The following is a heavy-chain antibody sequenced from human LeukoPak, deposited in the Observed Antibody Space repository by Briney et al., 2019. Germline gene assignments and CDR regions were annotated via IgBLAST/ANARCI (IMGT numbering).Heavy chain of an antibody. J-gene: IGHJ3*02. CDR3: ARDSEFLGGERNAFDI. V-gene: IGHV4-34*01. Sequence: PSETLSLTCAVYGGSFSGYYWSWIRQPPGKGLEWIGEINHSGSTNYNPSLKSRVTISVDTSKNQFSLKLSSVTAADTAVYYCARDSEFLGGERNAFDIWGQGTMVTVSS. D-gene: IGHD3-16*01. CDR2: INHSGST. CDR1: GGSFSGYY.